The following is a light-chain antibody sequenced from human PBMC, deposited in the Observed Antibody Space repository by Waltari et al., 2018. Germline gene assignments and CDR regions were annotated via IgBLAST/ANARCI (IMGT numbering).Light chain of an antibody. CDR1: SPNIGSNP. CDR2: SNN. Sequence: QSVVTQPPSAYGAPGQRVPIPCSGRSPNIGSNPVNWYQVLPGTAPRLLIYSNNQRPSGVPDRFAGSKSGAAAPLAISGRQSEDEAEYYCARWDDRLTGVHFGGGTKVTVL. CDR3: ARWDDRLTGVH. J-gene: IGLJ2*01. V-gene: IGLV1-44*01.